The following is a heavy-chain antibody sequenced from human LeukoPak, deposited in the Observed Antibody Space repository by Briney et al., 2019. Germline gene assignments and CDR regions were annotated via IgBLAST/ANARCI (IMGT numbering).Heavy chain of an antibody. Sequence: GASVKVSCKASGYTLTSNYMHWVRQAPGQGLEWMGRINPNSGGTNYAQKFQGRVTMTRDTSISTAYMELSRLRSDDTAVYYCARGVYSSSWYIHQNYFDYWGQGTLVTVSS. V-gene: IGHV1-2*06. CDR3: ARGVYSSSWYIHQNYFDY. CDR2: INPNSGGT. CDR1: GYTLTSNY. D-gene: IGHD6-13*01. J-gene: IGHJ4*02.